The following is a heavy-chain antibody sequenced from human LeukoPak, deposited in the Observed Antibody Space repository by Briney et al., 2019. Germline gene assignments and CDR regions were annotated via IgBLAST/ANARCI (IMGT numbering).Heavy chain of an antibody. Sequence: PSETLSLTCAVYGASFSDYYWSWIRQPPGKGLEWIGEINHSGSTNYNPSLKSRVTISVDTSKNQFSLKLRSVTAADTAVYYCARGRGEGRSISMIRGVRAPPYNWFDPWGHGTLVTVSS. V-gene: IGHV4-34*01. CDR3: ARGRGEGRSISMIRGVRAPPYNWFDP. CDR1: GASFSDYY. D-gene: IGHD3-10*01. J-gene: IGHJ5*02. CDR2: INHSGST.